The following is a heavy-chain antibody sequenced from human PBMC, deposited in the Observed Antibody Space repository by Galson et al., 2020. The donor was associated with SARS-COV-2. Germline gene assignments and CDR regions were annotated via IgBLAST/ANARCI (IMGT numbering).Heavy chain of an antibody. CDR1: GFTVSSNY. Sequence: GESLKISCAASGFTVSSNYMSWVRQAPGKGLEWVSVIYSGGSTYYTDSVKGRFTISRDNSKNTLYLQMNSLRAEDTAVYYCVRGRRDYYYDSSGYYRGDYYGMDVWGQGTTVTVSS. CDR2: IYSGGST. J-gene: IGHJ6*02. V-gene: IGHV3-66*01. D-gene: IGHD3-22*01. CDR3: VRGRRDYYYDSSGYYRGDYYGMDV.